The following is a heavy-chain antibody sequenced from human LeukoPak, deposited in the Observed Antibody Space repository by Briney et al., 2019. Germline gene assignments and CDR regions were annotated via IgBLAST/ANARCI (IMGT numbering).Heavy chain of an antibody. CDR2: IYYSGST. CDR1: GGSISSSSYY. J-gene: IGHJ6*03. CDR3: ARGQKQWLAFYYYYYYMDV. D-gene: IGHD6-19*01. Sequence: SETLSLTCTVSGGSISSSSYYWGWIRQPPGKGLEWIGSIYYSGSTYYNPSLKSRVTISVDTSKNQFSLKLSSVTAADTAVYYCARGQKQWLAFYYYYYYMDVWGKGTTVTVS. V-gene: IGHV4-39*07.